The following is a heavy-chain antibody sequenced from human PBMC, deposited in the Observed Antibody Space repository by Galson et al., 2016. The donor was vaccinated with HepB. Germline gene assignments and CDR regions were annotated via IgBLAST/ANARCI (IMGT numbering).Heavy chain of an antibody. CDR2: IKQDGGEK. CDR3: ARGYQFSVYYGMSFDY. D-gene: IGHD3-22*01. J-gene: IGHJ4*02. Sequence: VRQAPGKGLQWVANIKQDGGEKYCVDSVKGRFTISRDNPKNSLYLQMNSLRADDTAAYYCARGYQFSVYYGMSFDYWGQGSLVTVSS. V-gene: IGHV3-7*03.